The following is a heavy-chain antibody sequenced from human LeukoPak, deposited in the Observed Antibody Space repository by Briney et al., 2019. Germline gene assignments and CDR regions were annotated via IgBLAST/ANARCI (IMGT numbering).Heavy chain of an antibody. CDR1: GFTFSSYA. CDR2: IWYDGSNQ. Sequence: GGSLRLSCAASGFTFSSYAMHWVRQAPGKGLEWVAVIWYDGSNQYYADSVKGRFTPSRDNSKNTPYLQMNSLRAEDTAVYYCARGTYYFDYWGQGTLVTVSS. J-gene: IGHJ4*02. CDR3: ARGTYYFDY. V-gene: IGHV3-33*01.